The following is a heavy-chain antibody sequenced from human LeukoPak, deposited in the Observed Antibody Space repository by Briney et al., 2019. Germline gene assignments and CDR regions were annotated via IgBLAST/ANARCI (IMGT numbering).Heavy chain of an antibody. Sequence: GGSLRLSCAASGFSFSSSAMSWVRQAPGKGLEWVSDISGSGDITYYADSVKGRFTISRDNAKNSLYLQMNSLRAEDTAVYYCAREVVGAIDYWGQGTLVTVSS. CDR3: AREVVGAIDY. V-gene: IGHV3-23*01. J-gene: IGHJ4*02. D-gene: IGHD1-26*01. CDR1: GFSFSSSA. CDR2: ISGSGDIT.